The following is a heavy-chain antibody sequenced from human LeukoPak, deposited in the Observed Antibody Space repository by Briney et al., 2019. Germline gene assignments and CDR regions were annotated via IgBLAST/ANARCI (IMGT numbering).Heavy chain of an antibody. D-gene: IGHD1-26*01. J-gene: IGHJ4*02. Sequence: GGSLRLSCAASGFTFSSYGMHWVRQAPGKGLEWVAFIRYDGSNKYYADSVKGRFTISRDNSKNTLYLQMNSLRAEDTAVYYCAKASGSYSDYFDYWGQGTLVTVSS. V-gene: IGHV3-30*02. CDR1: GFTFSSYG. CDR2: IRYDGSNK. CDR3: AKASGSYSDYFDY.